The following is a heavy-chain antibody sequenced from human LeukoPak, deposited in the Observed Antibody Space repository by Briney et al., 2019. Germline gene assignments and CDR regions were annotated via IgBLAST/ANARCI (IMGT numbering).Heavy chain of an antibody. CDR3: RKDYYGMDV. D-gene: IGHD1-14*01. CDR1: GXTISSYC. V-gene: IGHV3-74*01. Sequence: AETLSLSCAASGXTISSYCLNWVRQAPGKGLVWVSRINMDGSITSYASSVKGRFAISRDNAKNTLYLQRNSLRAEDTAVYYCRKDYYGMDVWGQGTTVTVSS. J-gene: IGHJ6*02. CDR2: INMDGSIT.